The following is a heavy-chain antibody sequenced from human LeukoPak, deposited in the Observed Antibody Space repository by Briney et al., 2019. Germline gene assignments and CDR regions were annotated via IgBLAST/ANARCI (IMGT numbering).Heavy chain of an antibody. V-gene: IGHV3-21*01. CDR2: ISSSSSYI. D-gene: IGHD6-19*01. Sequence: PGGSLRLSCAASGFTFSSYSMNWVRQAPGKGLEWVSSISSSSSYIYYADSVKGRFTISRDNAKNSLYLQMNSLRAEDTAVYYCARDPSRYSSGWPTPIWFSWFDPWGQGTLVTVSS. CDR1: GFTFSSYS. CDR3: ARDPSRYSSGWPTPIWFSWFDP. J-gene: IGHJ5*02.